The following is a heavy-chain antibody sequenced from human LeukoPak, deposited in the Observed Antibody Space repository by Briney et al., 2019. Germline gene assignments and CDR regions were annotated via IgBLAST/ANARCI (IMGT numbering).Heavy chain of an antibody. V-gene: IGHV3-23*01. D-gene: IGHD3-9*01. CDR3: AKAPFYDILTGYSLDY. CDR2: ISGSGGST. CDR1: GFTFSSYA. J-gene: IGHJ4*02. Sequence: PGGSLRLSCAASGFTFSSYAMSWVRQAPGKGLEWVSAISGSGGSTYYADSVKGRFTISRDNSKNTLYLQMNSLRAEDTAVYYCAKAPFYDILTGYSLDYWGQGTLVTVSS.